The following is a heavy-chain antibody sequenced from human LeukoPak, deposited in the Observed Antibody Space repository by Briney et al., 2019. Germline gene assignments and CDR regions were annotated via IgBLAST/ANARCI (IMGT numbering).Heavy chain of an antibody. J-gene: IGHJ6*03. CDR1: GFTFGSYW. V-gene: IGHV3-7*01. Sequence: GGSLRLSCAASGFTFGSYWMHWVRQAPGKGLEWVANIKQDGTEKHYVDSVKGRFTISRDYAKNSLFLQMNSLRAEDTAVYYCARGGYYHYFYMDVWGKGTTVTVSS. CDR2: IKQDGTEK. CDR3: ARGGYYHYFYMDV.